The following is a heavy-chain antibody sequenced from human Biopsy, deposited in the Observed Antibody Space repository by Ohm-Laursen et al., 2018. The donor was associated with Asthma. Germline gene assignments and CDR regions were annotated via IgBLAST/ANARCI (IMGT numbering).Heavy chain of an antibody. CDR1: GGTFSNFA. Sequence: GASVKVSCKAPGGTFSNFAISWGRQAPGQGLEWLGGIMTVFGTTNYAHKFQGRVTITADESTSTAYMEVTSLRSEDTAIYYCARCQVGYSSGWSLLLKKIYYSGMDVWGQGTAVTVSS. V-gene: IGHV1-69*13. J-gene: IGHJ6*02. CDR2: IMTVFGTT. CDR3: ARCQVGYSSGWSLLLKKIYYSGMDV. D-gene: IGHD6-19*01.